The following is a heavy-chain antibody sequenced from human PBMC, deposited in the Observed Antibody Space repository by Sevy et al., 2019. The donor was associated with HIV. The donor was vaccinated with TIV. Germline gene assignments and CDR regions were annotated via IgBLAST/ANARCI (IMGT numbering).Heavy chain of an antibody. CDR2: ITFSSNYI. D-gene: IGHD6-13*01. CDR1: GFTFSTYN. CDR3: ARSWEQQLHDAFDI. V-gene: IGHV3-21*01. Sequence: GALRLSCAASGFTFSTYNMNWVRQAPGKGLEWVSSITFSSNYIYYADSVKGRFTISRDNAKNSLYLQMNSLRAEDTAVYYCARSWEQQLHDAFDIWGQGTMVTVSS. J-gene: IGHJ3*02.